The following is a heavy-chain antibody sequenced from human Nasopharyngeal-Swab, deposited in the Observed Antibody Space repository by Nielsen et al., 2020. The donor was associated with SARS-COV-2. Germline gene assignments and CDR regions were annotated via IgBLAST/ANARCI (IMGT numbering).Heavy chain of an antibody. J-gene: IGHJ5*02. D-gene: IGHD1-26*01. CDR2: IKQDESEK. Sequence: WIRQPPGKGLEWVANIKQDESEKYYVDSVKGRFTVSRDNAKKSLYLQMNSLRAEDTAVYYCARRISGGYDTWGQGTLVTVSS. CDR3: ARRISGGYDT. V-gene: IGHV3-7*03.